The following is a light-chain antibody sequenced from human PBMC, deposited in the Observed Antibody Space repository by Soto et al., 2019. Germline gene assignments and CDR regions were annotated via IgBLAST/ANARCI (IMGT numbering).Light chain of an antibody. CDR1: QGVSGY. CDR3: QQSYRTPHT. CDR2: AAS. Sequence: DIQMTQSPSSLSASVGDRVTITCRASQGVSGYLLWYQQRQGRAPKLLIYAASNLLIGVPSRFSCSGSGANFALSITSLQPEDFATYYCQQSYRTPHTFGQGTKLETK. J-gene: IGKJ2*01. V-gene: IGKV1-39*01.